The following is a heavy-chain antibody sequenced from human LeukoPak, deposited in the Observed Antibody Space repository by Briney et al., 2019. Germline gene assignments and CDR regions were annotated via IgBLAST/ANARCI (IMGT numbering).Heavy chain of an antibody. V-gene: IGHV1-2*02. CDR1: GYTFTGYY. D-gene: IGHD4-17*01. CDR2: INPNSGGT. J-gene: IGHJ3*02. CDR3: ARDIGGYGDYPFDI. Sequence: ASVKVSCKASGYTFTGYYMHWVRQAPGQGLEWMGWINPNSGGTNYAQKFQGRVTMTRDTSISTAYMELSRLRSDDTAVYYCARDIGGYGDYPFDIWGQGTMVAVSS.